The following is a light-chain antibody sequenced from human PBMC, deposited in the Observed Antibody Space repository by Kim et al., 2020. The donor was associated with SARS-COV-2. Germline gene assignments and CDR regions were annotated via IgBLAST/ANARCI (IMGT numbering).Light chain of an antibody. Sequence: VSPGQTASITCSGDKLEDKYACWYQQKPGQSPVLVIYQDSKRPSGIPERFSGSNSGNTATLTISGTQAMDEADYYCQAWDSSTLWVFGGGTQLTVL. J-gene: IGLJ3*02. CDR1: KLEDKY. CDR3: QAWDSSTLWV. CDR2: QDS. V-gene: IGLV3-1*01.